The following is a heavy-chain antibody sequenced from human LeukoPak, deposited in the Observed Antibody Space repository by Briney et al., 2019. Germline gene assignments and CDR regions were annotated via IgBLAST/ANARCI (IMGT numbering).Heavy chain of an antibody. Sequence: GGSLGLSCAASGFTFSNYEMNWVRQAPGKGLEWVSYISSSGTTIYYADSVKGRFTLSRDNAENSLYLQMNSLRAEDTAVYYCAELGITMIGGVWGKGTTVTISS. V-gene: IGHV3-48*03. D-gene: IGHD3-10*02. J-gene: IGHJ6*04. CDR2: ISSSGTTI. CDR1: GFTFSNYE. CDR3: AELGITMIGGV.